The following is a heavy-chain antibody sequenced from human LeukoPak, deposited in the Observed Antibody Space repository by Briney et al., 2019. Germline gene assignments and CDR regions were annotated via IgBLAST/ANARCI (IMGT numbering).Heavy chain of an antibody. CDR2: IYYSGST. Sequence: SETLSLTCTVSGGSITNYYWSWIRQPPGRGLEWIGFIYYSGSTKYNPSLKSRVTTSTDTSKNQFSLKLRSVTAADTAVYYCARVKGPYYYNSGAASEPFDMWGPGTMVTVSS. V-gene: IGHV4-59*01. J-gene: IGHJ3*02. CDR1: GGSITNYY. D-gene: IGHD3-22*01. CDR3: ARVKGPYYYNSGAASEPFDM.